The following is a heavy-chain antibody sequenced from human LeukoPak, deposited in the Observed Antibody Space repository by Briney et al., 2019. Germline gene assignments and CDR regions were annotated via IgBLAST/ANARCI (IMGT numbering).Heavy chain of an antibody. CDR3: AAYCSGGSCYSYTMQAFDI. J-gene: IGHJ3*02. CDR2: INPNSGGT. V-gene: IGHV1-2*02. Sequence: ASVKVSCKASGYTFTGCYMHWVRQAPGQGLEWMGWINPNSGGTNYAQKFQGRVTMTRDPSISTAYMELTRLRSDDTAVYYCAAYCSGGSCYSYTMQAFDIWGQGAMVTVSS. D-gene: IGHD2-15*01. CDR1: GYTFTGCY.